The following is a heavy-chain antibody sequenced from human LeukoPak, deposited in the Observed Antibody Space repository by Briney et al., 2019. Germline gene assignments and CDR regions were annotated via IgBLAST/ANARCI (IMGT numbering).Heavy chain of an antibody. CDR3: GKENYYYDSSGQTVDY. D-gene: IGHD3-22*01. Sequence: GGSLRLSCAASGFTFSSYGMHWVRQAPGKGLEWVAFIRYDGSNKYYADSVKGRFTISRDNSRNSLYLQMNSLRAEDTAVYYCGKENYYYDSSGQTVDYWGQGTLVTVSS. V-gene: IGHV3-30*02. J-gene: IGHJ4*02. CDR2: IRYDGSNK. CDR1: GFTFSSYG.